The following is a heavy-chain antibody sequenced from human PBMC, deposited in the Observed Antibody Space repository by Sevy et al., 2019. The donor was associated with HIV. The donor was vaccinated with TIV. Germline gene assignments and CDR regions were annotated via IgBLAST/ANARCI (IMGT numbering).Heavy chain of an antibody. J-gene: IGHJ3*01. Sequence: GGSLRLSCAASGFTFSDYNMNWVRQAPGKGLEWVSYISGLSNYIYYADSVKGRFSISRDNAKNLLFLQMNSLRAEDTALYYCARGVRTYDAFDLWGQGTMVTVSS. V-gene: IGHV3-21*01. D-gene: IGHD6-6*01. CDR1: GFTFSDYN. CDR2: ISGLSNYI. CDR3: ARGVRTYDAFDL.